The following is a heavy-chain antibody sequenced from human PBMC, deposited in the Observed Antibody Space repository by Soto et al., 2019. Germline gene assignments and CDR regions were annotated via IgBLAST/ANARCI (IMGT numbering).Heavy chain of an antibody. CDR2: ISSSGSTI. J-gene: IGHJ4*02. CDR1: GFTFSDFY. Sequence: QVQLVESGGGLVKPGGSLRLSCAASGFTFSDFYMSWIRQAPGKGLEWVSYISSSGSTIYYADSVKGRFTISRDNAKNSLYLQWNSLRAEDTAVYYCATRYCSGGSCYSAALGYWGQGTLVTVSS. CDR3: ATRYCSGGSCYSAALGY. V-gene: IGHV3-11*01. D-gene: IGHD2-15*01.